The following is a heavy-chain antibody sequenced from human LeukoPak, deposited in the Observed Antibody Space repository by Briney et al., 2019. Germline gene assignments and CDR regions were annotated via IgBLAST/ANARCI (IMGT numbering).Heavy chain of an antibody. J-gene: IGHJ4*02. CDR1: GYTFSIYG. CDR2: ISAHTGKS. CDR3: ARDGKGRFDFRENGY. Sequence: GASVKVSCKASGYTFSIYGITWVRQAPGQGLEWMGWISAHTGKSDYAQKFQNRVTMTADTATSTAYMELRSLGSDDTAVYYCARDGKGRFDFRENGYWGQGTLVTVSS. D-gene: IGHD3-3*01. V-gene: IGHV1-18*01.